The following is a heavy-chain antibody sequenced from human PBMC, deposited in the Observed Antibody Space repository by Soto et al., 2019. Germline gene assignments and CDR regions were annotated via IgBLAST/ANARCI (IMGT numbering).Heavy chain of an antibody. Sequence: SETLSLTCTVSGVSISSYYWSWIRQPPGKGLEWIGYIYYSGSTNYNPSLKSRVTISVDTSKNQFSLKLSSVTAADTAVYYCARGDFDWLSYFDYWGQGTLVTVSS. CDR3: ARGDFDWLSYFDY. D-gene: IGHD3-9*01. CDR1: GVSISSYY. V-gene: IGHV4-59*08. CDR2: IYYSGST. J-gene: IGHJ4*02.